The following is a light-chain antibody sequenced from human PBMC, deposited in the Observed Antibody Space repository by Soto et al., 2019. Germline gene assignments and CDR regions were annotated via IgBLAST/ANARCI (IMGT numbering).Light chain of an antibody. Sequence: DIQMTQSPSSLSASAGDRVTITCRASQRISKYLNWYQQKPGEAPKLLIYAISSLKSGVSPRFCGSGSRTDFTLTINSLPPEDFATYYCQQSYSAPRTFGQGTKVEIK. CDR3: QQSYSAPRT. J-gene: IGKJ1*01. V-gene: IGKV1-39*01. CDR1: QRISKY. CDR2: AIS.